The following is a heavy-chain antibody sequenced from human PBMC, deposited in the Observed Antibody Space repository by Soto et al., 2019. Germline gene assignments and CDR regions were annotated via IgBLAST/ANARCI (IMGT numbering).Heavy chain of an antibody. CDR2: ISGSGFKK. D-gene: IGHD1-26*01. V-gene: IGHV3-23*01. CDR3: AKNQGVELVPLATVDWLDP. CDR1: GVNLKNFV. J-gene: IGHJ5*02. Sequence: GTLTLSGYACGVNLKNFVFSSDHQTTGKGLEWISSISGSGFKKYYADSVKGRFTISRDNSKSTVYLELNNLSAEDTAVYHCAKNQGVELVPLATVDWLDPWGQASLVNVSS.